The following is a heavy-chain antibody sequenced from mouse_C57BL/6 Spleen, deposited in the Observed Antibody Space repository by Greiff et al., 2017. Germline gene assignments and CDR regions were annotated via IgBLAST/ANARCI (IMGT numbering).Heavy chain of an antibody. Sequence: VQLQQPGAELVKPGASVKLSCKASGYTFTSYWMHWVKQRPGQGLEWIGMIHPNSGSTNYNEKFKSKATLTVDKSSSTAYMQLSSLTSEDSAVYYCARSNDYDGAWFAYWGQGTLVTVSA. CDR3: ARSNDYDGAWFAY. CDR1: GYTFTSYW. D-gene: IGHD2-4*01. V-gene: IGHV1-64*01. J-gene: IGHJ3*01. CDR2: IHPNSGST.